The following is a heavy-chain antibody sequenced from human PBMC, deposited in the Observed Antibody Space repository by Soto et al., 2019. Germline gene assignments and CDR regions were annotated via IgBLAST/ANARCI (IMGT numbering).Heavy chain of an antibody. D-gene: IGHD2-15*01. CDR2: ISWDGGST. CDR3: AKAGTTYYCSGGSCYERYGMDV. V-gene: IGHV3-43*01. Sequence: GGSLRLSCVASGFTFKSYTMHWVRQAPGKGLEWVSLISWDGGSTYYADSVKGRFTISRDNSKNSLYLQMNSLRTEDTALYYCAKAGTTYYCSGGSCYERYGMDVWGQGTTVTVSS. J-gene: IGHJ6*02. CDR1: GFTFKSYT.